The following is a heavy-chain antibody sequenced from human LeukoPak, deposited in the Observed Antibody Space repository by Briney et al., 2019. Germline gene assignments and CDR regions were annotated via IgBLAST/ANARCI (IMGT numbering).Heavy chain of an antibody. CDR2: IKSKTDGGTT. V-gene: IGHV3-15*01. CDR3: TPSIAVAGSLDY. J-gene: IGHJ4*02. Sequence: PGGSLRLSCAASGFTFSKVWMSWVRQAPGKGLEWVGRIKSKTDGGTTDYAAPVKGRFTISRDDSKNTLNLQMNSLKTEDTAVYYCTPSIAVAGSLDYWGLGTLVTVSS. CDR1: GFTFSKVW. D-gene: IGHD6-19*01.